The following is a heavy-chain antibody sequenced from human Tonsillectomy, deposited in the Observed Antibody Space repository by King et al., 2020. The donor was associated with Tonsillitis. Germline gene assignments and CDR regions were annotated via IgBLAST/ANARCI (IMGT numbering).Heavy chain of an antibody. CDR3: ASISQGDGYPIY. V-gene: IGHV1-69*09. Sequence: QKQLVQSGAEVKKPGSSVKVSCKASGGTFSSYAISWVRQAPGQGLEWMGRLIPILGIANYAQKFQGRVTITADKSTSTAYMELSSLRSEDTAVYYCASISQGDGYPIYWGQGTLVTVSS. D-gene: IGHD5-24*01. J-gene: IGHJ4*02. CDR1: GGTFSSYA. CDR2: LIPILGIA.